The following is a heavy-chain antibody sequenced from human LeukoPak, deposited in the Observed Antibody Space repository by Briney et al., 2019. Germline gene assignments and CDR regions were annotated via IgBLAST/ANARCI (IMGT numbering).Heavy chain of an antibody. D-gene: IGHD1-26*01. J-gene: IGHJ4*02. CDR1: GYTFTDYY. V-gene: IGHV1-2*02. Sequence: ASVKVSCKASGYTFTDYYIHWVRQAPGQGLEWMGWVNPKNGGTNYAQKFQGRVTMTRDTSISTLHMELSRLESNDTAIYYCARESSGGSYYAYWGQGTLVTVSA. CDR3: ARESSGGSYYAY. CDR2: VNPKNGGT.